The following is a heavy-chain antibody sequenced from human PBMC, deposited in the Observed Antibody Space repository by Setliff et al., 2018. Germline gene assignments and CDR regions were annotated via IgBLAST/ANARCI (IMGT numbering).Heavy chain of an antibody. V-gene: IGHV4-31*03. CDR3: ARGRGYCNGGNCYGYYTFDI. CDR2: IYYSGSTS. J-gene: IGHJ3*02. CDR1: GGSISSGGYY. Sequence: TLSLTCTVSGGSISSGGYYWSWIRQHPGKGLEWIGYIYYSGSTSYYNPSLKSRVTISVDTSKNQFSLKLSSVTAADTAVYYCARGRGYCNGGNCYGYYTFDIWGQGTMVTVSS. D-gene: IGHD2-15*01.